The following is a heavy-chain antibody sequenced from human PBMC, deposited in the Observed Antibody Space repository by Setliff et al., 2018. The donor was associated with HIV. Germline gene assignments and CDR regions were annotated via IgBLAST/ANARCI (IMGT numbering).Heavy chain of an antibody. CDR2: VNPNSGDT. Sequence: ASVKVSCKASGYSFTDYFMHWVRQAPGQGLEWMGRVNPNSGDTNYAQKFQGRVTMTRYTSISTAYMELSRLTSDDTAVYYCAREGDVLSGYYVNWFDPWGQGTLVTVSS. D-gene: IGHD3-3*01. CDR1: GYSFTDYF. J-gene: IGHJ5*02. V-gene: IGHV1-2*06. CDR3: AREGDVLSGYYVNWFDP.